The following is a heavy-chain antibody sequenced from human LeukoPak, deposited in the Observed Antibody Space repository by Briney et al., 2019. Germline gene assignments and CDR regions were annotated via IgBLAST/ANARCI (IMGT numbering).Heavy chain of an antibody. CDR2: IIPSFDIA. CDR3: AIEYSSSSVAFNI. D-gene: IGHD6-6*01. CDR1: GGTFSNYA. Sequence: SVKVSCKASGGTFSNYAISWVRQAPGQGLEWMGGIIPSFDIANYAQKFQGRVTITADKSTGTAYIELSSLRSEDTAVYYCAIEYSSSSVAFNIWGQGTMVTVSS. V-gene: IGHV1-69*17. J-gene: IGHJ3*02.